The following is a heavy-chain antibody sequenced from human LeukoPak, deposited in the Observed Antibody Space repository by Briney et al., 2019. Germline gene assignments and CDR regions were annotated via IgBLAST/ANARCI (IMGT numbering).Heavy chain of an antibody. J-gene: IGHJ6*02. Sequence: GGSLRLSCAASGFTFSSYAMSWVRRAPGKGLDWVSAISGSGGSTYYADPAKGRFTISRYNSKNTLCLQMNSLRAEETTVYYCAKFVVVTGYYYYGMDVWGQGTTVTVSS. V-gene: IGHV3-23*01. CDR1: GFTFSSYA. D-gene: IGHD2-21*02. CDR2: ISGSGGST. CDR3: AKFVVVTGYYYYGMDV.